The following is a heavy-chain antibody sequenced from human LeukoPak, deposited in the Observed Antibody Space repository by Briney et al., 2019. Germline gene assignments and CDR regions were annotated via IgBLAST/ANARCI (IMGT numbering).Heavy chain of an antibody. Sequence: GGSLRLSCAASGFTFSSYSMNWVRQAPGKGLEWVSSISSSSSYIYYADSVKGRFTISRDNAKNSLYLQMNSLRAEDTAVYYCAREGYYYDSSGRGYFQHWGQGTLVTVSS. CDR1: GFTFSSYS. V-gene: IGHV3-21*01. J-gene: IGHJ1*01. CDR3: AREGYYYDSSGRGYFQH. CDR2: ISSSSSYI. D-gene: IGHD3-22*01.